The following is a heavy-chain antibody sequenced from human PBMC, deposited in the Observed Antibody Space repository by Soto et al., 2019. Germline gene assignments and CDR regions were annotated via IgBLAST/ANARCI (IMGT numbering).Heavy chain of an antibody. D-gene: IGHD6-19*01. V-gene: IGHV3-30-3*01. CDR3: ARDAPSGSPEY. Sequence: PGGSLRLSCAASGFTFSSYAMHWVRQAPGKGLEWVAVISYDGSNKYYADSVKGRFTISRDNSKNTLYLQMNSLRAEDTAVYYCARDAPSGSPEYWGQGTLVTVSS. CDR1: GFTFSSYA. J-gene: IGHJ4*02. CDR2: ISYDGSNK.